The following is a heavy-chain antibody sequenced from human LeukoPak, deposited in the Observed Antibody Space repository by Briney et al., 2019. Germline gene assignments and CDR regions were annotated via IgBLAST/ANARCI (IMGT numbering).Heavy chain of an antibody. CDR3: ARSAGAIPYYYYYYMDV. CDR1: GGSISSGSYY. CDR2: IYTSGST. Sequence: SQTLSLTCTVSGGSISSGSYYWSWIRQPAGKGLEWIGRIYTSGSTNYNPSLKSRVTISVDTSKNQVSLKLSSVTAADTAVYYCARSAGAIPYYYYYYMDVWGKGTTVTVSS. V-gene: IGHV4-61*02. J-gene: IGHJ6*03. D-gene: IGHD1-26*01.